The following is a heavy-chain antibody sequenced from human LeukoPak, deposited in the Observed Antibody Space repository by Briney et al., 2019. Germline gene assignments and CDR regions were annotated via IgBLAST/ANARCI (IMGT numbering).Heavy chain of an antibody. CDR1: GVSLSSYY. V-gene: IGHV4-59*01. CDR3: ARYSNAVAGARWFDH. Sequence: PSETLSLTCSVSGVSLSSYYWSWIRQPPGKEREWIGYIYYSGSTNYNPSLKSRVTISLDTSKNQFSLKLSSVSAADSSVYYCARYSNAVAGARWFDHWGQGTLVTVSS. D-gene: IGHD2-21*01. CDR2: IYYSGST. J-gene: IGHJ5*02.